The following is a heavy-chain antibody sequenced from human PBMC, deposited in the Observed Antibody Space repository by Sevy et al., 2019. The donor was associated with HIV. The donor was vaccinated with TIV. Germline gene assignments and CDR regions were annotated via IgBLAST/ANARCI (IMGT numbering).Heavy chain of an antibody. J-gene: IGHJ4*02. CDR1: GDSVSSNSAA. D-gene: IGHD3-22*01. V-gene: IGHV6-1*01. Sequence: SQTLSLTCAISGDSVSSNSAAWNWIRQSPSRGLEWLGRTYYRSKWYNDYAVSVESRITINPDTSKDQFSLQLISVTPEETAVYYCARAPLTYYYDSSGYYATDKIDYWGQGTLVTVSA. CDR2: TYYRSKWYN. CDR3: ARAPLTYYYDSSGYYATDKIDY.